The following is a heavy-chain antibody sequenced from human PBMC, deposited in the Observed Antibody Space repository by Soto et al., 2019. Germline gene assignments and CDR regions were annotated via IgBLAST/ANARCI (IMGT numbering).Heavy chain of an antibody. CDR1: GGSISSSSYY. V-gene: IGHV4-39*01. D-gene: IGHD4-17*01. CDR3: ARQDSGGTQLGWFDP. Sequence: PSETLSLTCTVSGGSISSSSYYWGWIRQPPGKGLEWIGSIYYSGSTYYNPSLKSRVTISVDTSKNQFSLKLSSVTAADTAVYYCARQDSGGTQLGWFDPWGQGTLVTVS. CDR2: IYYSGST. J-gene: IGHJ5*02.